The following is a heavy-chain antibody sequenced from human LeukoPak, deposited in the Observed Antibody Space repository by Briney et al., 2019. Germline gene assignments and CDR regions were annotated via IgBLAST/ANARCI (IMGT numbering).Heavy chain of an antibody. CDR2: INPNSGST. V-gene: IGHV1-2*02. CDR3: ARHPNLDS. Sequence: ASVKVSCKTSGYTFTDYYIHWVRQAPGQGFEWMGWINPNSGSTSYAQKFQDRVTLTSDTSISTAYMELSRLRSDDTAVYYCARHPNLDSWGQGTLVIVSS. J-gene: IGHJ4*02. CDR1: GYTFTDYY.